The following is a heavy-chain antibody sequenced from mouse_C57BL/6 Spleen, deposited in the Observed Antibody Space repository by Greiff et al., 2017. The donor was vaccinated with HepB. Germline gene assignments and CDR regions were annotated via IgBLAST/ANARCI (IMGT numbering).Heavy chain of an antibody. J-gene: IGHJ4*01. D-gene: IGHD1-1*01. Sequence: VQLKESGPGLVQPSQCLSITCTVSGFALTSYGVHWVRQSPGKGLEWLGVIWSGGSTDYNAAFISRLSISKDKSKSHVFFKMNSLQADDTAIYYCASVATDAMDYWGQGTSVTVSS. CDR2: IWSGGST. V-gene: IGHV2-2*01. CDR1: GFALTSYG. CDR3: ASVATDAMDY.